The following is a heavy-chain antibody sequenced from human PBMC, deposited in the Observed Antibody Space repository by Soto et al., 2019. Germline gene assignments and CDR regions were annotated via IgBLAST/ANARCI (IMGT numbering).Heavy chain of an antibody. D-gene: IGHD4-4*01. J-gene: IGHJ6*03. V-gene: IGHV4-31*03. CDR2: IYYSGST. CDR1: GGSISSGGYY. Sequence: TLSLTCTVSGGSISSGGYYWSWIRQHPGKGLEWIGYIYYSGSTYYNPSLKSRVTISVDTSKNQFSLKLSSVTAADTAVYYCARERRSVTTYYYYYYMDVWGKGTTVTVSS. CDR3: ARERRSVTTYYYYYYMDV.